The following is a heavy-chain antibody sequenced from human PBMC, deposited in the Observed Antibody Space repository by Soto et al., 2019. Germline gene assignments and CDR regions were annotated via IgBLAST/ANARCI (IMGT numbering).Heavy chain of an antibody. V-gene: IGHV3-30*18. J-gene: IGHJ1*01. CDR3: AKGGPDYAEYFQH. D-gene: IGHD4-17*01. CDR2: ISYDGSNK. CDR1: GFTFGSYC. Sequence: GGSLRLSRAASGFTFGSYCMHWVRQAPGKGLEWVAIISYDGSNKYYADPVKGRFTISRDNSKNTLYLQMNSLRAADTAVYYGAKGGPDYAEYFQHWGQGTLVTVPQ.